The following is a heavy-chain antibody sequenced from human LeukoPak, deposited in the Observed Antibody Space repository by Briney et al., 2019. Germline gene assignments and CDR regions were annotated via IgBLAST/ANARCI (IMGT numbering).Heavy chain of an antibody. J-gene: IGHJ6*02. CDR1: GFTFDDYA. Sequence: GRSLRLSCAASGFTFDDYAMHWVRQAPGKGLEWVSGISWNSGSIGHADSVKGRFTISRDNAKNSLYLQMNSLRAEDTALYYCAKDITVYGSGSYYGYYYYGMDVWGQGTTVTVSS. V-gene: IGHV3-9*01. CDR2: ISWNSGSI. D-gene: IGHD3-10*01. CDR3: AKDITVYGSGSYYGYYYYGMDV.